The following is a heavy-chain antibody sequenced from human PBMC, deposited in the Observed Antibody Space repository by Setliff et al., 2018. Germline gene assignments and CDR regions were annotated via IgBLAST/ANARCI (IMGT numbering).Heavy chain of an antibody. D-gene: IGHD6-13*01. Sequence: ASVKVSCKASGYTFTSYAMHWVRQAPGQRLEWMGWINAGNGNTKYSQKFQGRVAITRDTSASTAYMELSGLRSEDTAVYYCARAIPPGYISTWYSSWGQGTLVTVSS. CDR1: GYTFTSYA. J-gene: IGHJ4*02. CDR3: ARAIPPGYISTWYSS. V-gene: IGHV1-3*01. CDR2: INAGNGNT.